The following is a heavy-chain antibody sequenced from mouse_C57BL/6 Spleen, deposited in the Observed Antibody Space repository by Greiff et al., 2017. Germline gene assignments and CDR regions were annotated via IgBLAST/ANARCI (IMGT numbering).Heavy chain of an antibody. CDR3: ARCGITYYFDY. D-gene: IGHD2-4*01. CDR1: GYAFSSSW. J-gene: IGHJ2*01. Sequence: VQLQESGPELVKPGASVKISCKASGYAFSSSWMNWVKQRPGKGLEWIGRIYPGDGDTNYNGKFKGKATLTADKSSSTAYMQLSSLTSEDSAVYFCARCGITYYFDYWGQGTTLTVSS. V-gene: IGHV1-82*01. CDR2: IYPGDGDT.